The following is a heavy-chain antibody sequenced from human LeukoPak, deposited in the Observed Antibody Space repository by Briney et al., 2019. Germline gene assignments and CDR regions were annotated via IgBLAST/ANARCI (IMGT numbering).Heavy chain of an antibody. CDR1: GFTFSGYS. CDR3: AKESLRVVPSATFDY. D-gene: IGHD2-2*01. J-gene: IGHJ4*02. CDR2: ISSSSSYI. Sequence: GGSLRLSCAASGFTFSGYSMNWVRQAPGKGLEWVSSISSSSSYIYHADSVKGRLTISRDNSKNTLYLQMHSLRAEDTAVYYCAKESLRVVPSATFDYWDQGTLVTVSS. V-gene: IGHV3-21*04.